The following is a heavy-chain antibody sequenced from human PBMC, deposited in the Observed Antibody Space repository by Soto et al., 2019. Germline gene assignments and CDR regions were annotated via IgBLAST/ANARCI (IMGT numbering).Heavy chain of an antibody. Sequence: SVKVSCKASGGTFSSYAISWVRQAPGPGLEWMGGIIPIFGTANYAQKFQGRVTITADESTSTAYMELSSMRSEDTAVYYCARRSLDWYFNHWGRGTLVSVAS. CDR3: ARRSLDWYFNH. D-gene: IGHD3-16*02. CDR1: GGTFSSYA. V-gene: IGHV1-69*13. CDR2: IIPIFGTA. J-gene: IGHJ2*01.